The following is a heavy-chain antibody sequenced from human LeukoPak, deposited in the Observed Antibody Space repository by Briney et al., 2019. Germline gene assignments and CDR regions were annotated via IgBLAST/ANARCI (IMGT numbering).Heavy chain of an antibody. Sequence: GGSLRLSCAASGFTFSDYYMSWIRQAPGKGLEWVSYISSSGSTIYYADSAKGRFTISRDNAKNSLYLQMNSLRAEDTAVYYCARVPAYSSGWYLDYWGQGTLVTVSS. J-gene: IGHJ4*02. CDR2: ISSSGSTI. CDR1: GFTFSDYY. CDR3: ARVPAYSSGWYLDY. D-gene: IGHD6-19*01. V-gene: IGHV3-11*01.